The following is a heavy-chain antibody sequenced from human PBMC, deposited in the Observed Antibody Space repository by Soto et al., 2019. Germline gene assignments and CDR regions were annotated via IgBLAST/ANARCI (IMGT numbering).Heavy chain of an antibody. CDR2: IIPIFVTT. J-gene: IGHJ3*01. CDR1: GGTFSSFA. V-gene: IGHV1-69*01. CDR3: ARGISYCSGGSCHDAYDV. Sequence: QVQVVQSGSEVKKPGSSVKVSCKASGGTFSSFAINWVRQAPGQGLEWMGGIIPIFVTTNYAQKCQGRVTITADESTSTAYMELSSLRSEDTAVYYCARGISYCSGGSCHDAYDVWGQGTMVNVSS. D-gene: IGHD2-15*01.